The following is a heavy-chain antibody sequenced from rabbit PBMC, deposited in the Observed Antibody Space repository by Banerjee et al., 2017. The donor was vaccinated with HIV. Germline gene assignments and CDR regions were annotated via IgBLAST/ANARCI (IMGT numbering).Heavy chain of an antibody. Sequence: QQLEESGGGLVKPGASLTLTCTASGFSFSSYYYMCWVRQAPGKGLRWIGCIYTGSSGRTYYASWAKGRFTISKTSSTTVTLQMTSLTVADTATYFCARFGTDYVAYDLWGPGTLVTVS. CDR3: ARFGTDYVAYDL. V-gene: IGHV1S40*01. CDR1: GFSFSSYYY. CDR2: IYTGSSGRT. J-gene: IGHJ6*01. D-gene: IGHD6-1*01.